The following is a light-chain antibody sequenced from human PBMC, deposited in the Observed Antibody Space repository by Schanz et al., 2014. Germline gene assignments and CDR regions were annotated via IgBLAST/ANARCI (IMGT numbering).Light chain of an antibody. V-gene: IGKV1-39*01. Sequence: IQMTQSPSSLSASVGDRLTITCRASQDIGNDLGWYQQKSGKAPKVLIYDASSLQSGVPSRFSGSGSGTDFTLTISSLQPEDFGSYYCQQSYRTPRTFGQGTKVEIK. CDR3: QQSYRTPRT. CDR1: QDIGND. J-gene: IGKJ1*01. CDR2: DAS.